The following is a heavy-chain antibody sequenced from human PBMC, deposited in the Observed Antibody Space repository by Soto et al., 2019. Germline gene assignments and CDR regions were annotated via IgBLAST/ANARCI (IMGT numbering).Heavy chain of an antibody. Sequence: QVQLVESGGGVVQPGRSLRLSCAASGFTFSSYGMHWVRQAPGKGLEWVAVIWYDGSNKYYADSVKGRFTISRDNSKNTVYRQMDSLRAEDTAVYYCARGSGYYDYYYGMDVWGQGTTVTVSS. D-gene: IGHD3-22*01. CDR2: IWYDGSNK. V-gene: IGHV3-33*01. CDR3: ARGSGYYDYYYGMDV. J-gene: IGHJ6*02. CDR1: GFTFSSYG.